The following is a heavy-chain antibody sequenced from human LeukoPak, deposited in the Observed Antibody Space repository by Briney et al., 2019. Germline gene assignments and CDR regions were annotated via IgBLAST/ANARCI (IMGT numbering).Heavy chain of an antibody. CDR3: ARVSLYCSGGSCSYYYGMDV. CDR1: GATLSSGDYY. V-gene: IGHV4-61*02. Sequence: SQTLSLTCTVSGATLSSGDYYWSWIRQPAGKGLEWIGRIYPSGSTNYNPSLESRVTISIDTSNNQFSLRLNSVTAADTAVYYCARVSLYCSGGSCSYYYGMDVWGQGTTVTVSS. J-gene: IGHJ6*02. CDR2: IYPSGST. D-gene: IGHD2-15*01.